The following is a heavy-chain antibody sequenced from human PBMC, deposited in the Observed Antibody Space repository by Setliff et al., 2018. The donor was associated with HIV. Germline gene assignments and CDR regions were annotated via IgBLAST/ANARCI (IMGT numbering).Heavy chain of an antibody. D-gene: IGHD2-15*01. CDR3: ARDLIRITPHGDLPF. J-gene: IGHJ4*02. CDR2: ISGTGYSM. Sequence: GGSLRLSCAASGLNIRNYGMTWVRQAPGKGLEWVSAISGTGYSMSYADSVKGRFTISRDNSKNTLYLQMNSLRSDDTALYYCARDLIRITPHGDLPFWGQGTLVTVSS. CDR1: GLNIRNYG. V-gene: IGHV3-23*01.